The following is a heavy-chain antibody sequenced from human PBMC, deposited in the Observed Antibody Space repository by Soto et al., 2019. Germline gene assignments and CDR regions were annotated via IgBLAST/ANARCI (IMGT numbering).Heavy chain of an antibody. D-gene: IGHD2-21*02. CDR1: GYTFTGYF. CDR3: ARDGYGGNSGVLVDY. Sequence: ASVKVSCKASGYTFTGYFMHWVRQAPGQGLEWMGWINLNSGGTNFAPKFQGRVTMTRDTSISTAYMELSRLRSDDTAVYYCARDGYGGNSGVLVDYWGQGTLVTVSS. V-gene: IGHV1-2*02. CDR2: INLNSGGT. J-gene: IGHJ4*02.